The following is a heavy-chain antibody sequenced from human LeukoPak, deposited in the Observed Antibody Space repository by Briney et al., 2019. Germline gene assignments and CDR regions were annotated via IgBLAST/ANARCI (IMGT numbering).Heavy chain of an antibody. CDR2: ISWNSGSI. CDR1: GFTFDDYA. V-gene: IGHV3-9*01. J-gene: IGHJ5*02. Sequence: PGGSLRLSCAASGFTFDDYAMHWVRQAPGKGLEWVSGISWNSGSIGYADSAKGRFTISRDNAKNSLYLQMNSLRAEDTALYYCAKGGYSSGWTGWFDPWGQGTLVTVSS. CDR3: AKGGYSSGWTGWFDP. D-gene: IGHD6-19*01.